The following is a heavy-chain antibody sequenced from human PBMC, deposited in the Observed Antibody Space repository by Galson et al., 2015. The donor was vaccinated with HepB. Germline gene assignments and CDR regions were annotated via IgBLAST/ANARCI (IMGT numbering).Heavy chain of an antibody. CDR1: GYTFTSYA. D-gene: IGHD3-10*01. V-gene: IGHV7-4-1*02. CDR3: ARDGRNYYGSGSSPGTDDFVI. CDR2: INTNTGNP. Sequence: SVKVSCKASGYTFTSYAMNWVRQAPGQGLEWMGWINTNTGNPTYAQGFTGRFVFSLDTSVSTAYLQISSLKAEDTAVYYCARDGRNYYGSGSSPGTDDFVIWGQGTMVDVSS. J-gene: IGHJ3*02.